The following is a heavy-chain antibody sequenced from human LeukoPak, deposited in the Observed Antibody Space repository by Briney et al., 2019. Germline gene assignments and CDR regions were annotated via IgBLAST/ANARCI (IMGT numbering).Heavy chain of an antibody. D-gene: IGHD3-22*01. CDR3: ARDSDNSGYFDY. Sequence: QPGGSLRLSCAASGFTFSSYEMNWVRQAPGKGLXXXSYISSSGNTIYYTDSVKGRFTISRDNAKNSLYLQMNSLRAEDTAIYYCARDSDNSGYFDYWGQGTLVTVSS. V-gene: IGHV3-48*03. CDR2: ISSSGNTI. CDR1: GFTFSSYE. J-gene: IGHJ4*02.